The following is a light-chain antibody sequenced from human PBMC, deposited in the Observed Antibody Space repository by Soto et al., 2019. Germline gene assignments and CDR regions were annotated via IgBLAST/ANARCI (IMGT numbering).Light chain of an antibody. J-gene: IGKJ1*01. V-gene: IGKV1-39*01. CDR1: QSISSY. Sequence: DTQMTQSPSSLSASVGDRVTITCRASQSISSYLNWYQQKPGKAPKLLMYAASSLQSGVPSRFSGSGSGTDFTLTISSLQPEDFAIYYCQQSYSNPRTFGQGTKVEIK. CDR2: AAS. CDR3: QQSYSNPRT.